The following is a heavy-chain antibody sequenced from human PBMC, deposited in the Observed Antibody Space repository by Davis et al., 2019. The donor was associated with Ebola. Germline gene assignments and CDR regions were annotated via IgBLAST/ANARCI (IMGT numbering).Heavy chain of an antibody. CDR1: GFTFSDYY. CDR3: ASRIH. CDR2: ISLSGSTI. Sequence: WGSLRLSCAASGFTFSDYYMNWIRQAPGKGLEWVSYISLSGSTIYYADPVKGRFTISRDNAKNSLYLQMSSLRAEDTAVYYCASRIHWGQGTLVTVSS. J-gene: IGHJ4*02. V-gene: IGHV3-11*01.